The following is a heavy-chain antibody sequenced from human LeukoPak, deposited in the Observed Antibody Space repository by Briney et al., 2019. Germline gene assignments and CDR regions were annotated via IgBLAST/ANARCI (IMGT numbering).Heavy chain of an antibody. Sequence: SETLSLTCTVSGGSISSYYWSWIRQPAGKGLEWIGRIYTSGSTNYNPSLKSRVTMSVVTSKNQFSLKLSSVTAADTAVYYCAREAPGGDFWSGYYSFWFDPWGQGTLVTVSS. CDR2: IYTSGST. D-gene: IGHD3-3*01. V-gene: IGHV4-4*07. CDR1: GGSISSYY. CDR3: AREAPGGDFWSGYYSFWFDP. J-gene: IGHJ5*02.